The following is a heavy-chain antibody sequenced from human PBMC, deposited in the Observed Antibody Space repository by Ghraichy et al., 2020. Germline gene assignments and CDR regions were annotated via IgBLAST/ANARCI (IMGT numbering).Heavy chain of an antibody. CDR1: GFTFSSYS. J-gene: IGHJ6*02. Sequence: GGSLRLSCAASGFTFSSYSMNWVRQAPGKGLEWVSFISGSSGFIYYADSVKGRFTISRDNAKNSLYLQMNSLGAEDTAVYYCARMEYYDFWSGSEVTYYYYGMDVWGQGTTVTVSS. D-gene: IGHD3-3*01. V-gene: IGHV3-21*01. CDR2: ISGSSGFI. CDR3: ARMEYYDFWSGSEVTYYYYGMDV.